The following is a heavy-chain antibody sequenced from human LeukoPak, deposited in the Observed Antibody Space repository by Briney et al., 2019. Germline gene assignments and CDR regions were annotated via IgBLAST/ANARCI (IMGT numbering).Heavy chain of an antibody. J-gene: IGHJ6*03. CDR2: IWYDGSNK. CDR1: GFTFSSYG. Sequence: GGSLRLSCAASGFTFSSYGMHWVRQAPGKGLEWVAVIWYDGSNKYYADSVKGRFTISRDNSKNTRYLQMNSLRAEDTAVYYCAKGLNYYYMDVWGKGTTVTVSS. V-gene: IGHV3-33*03. CDR3: AKGLNYYYMDV.